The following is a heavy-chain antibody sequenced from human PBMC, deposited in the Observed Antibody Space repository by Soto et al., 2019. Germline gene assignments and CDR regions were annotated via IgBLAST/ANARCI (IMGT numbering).Heavy chain of an antibody. CDR3: ASSYGSGYRAFDY. Sequence: QVQLVQSGAEVKRPGSSVKVSCKASGDTFNFYYINWVRQAPGLGLEWMGRVNPIVSMSNYAQKFQGRVTMTADKYTSTAYMELSSLRSEDTAIYYCASSYGSGYRAFDYWGQGALVTVSS. V-gene: IGHV1-69*02. CDR2: VNPIVSMS. D-gene: IGHD3-10*01. J-gene: IGHJ4*02. CDR1: GDTFNFYY.